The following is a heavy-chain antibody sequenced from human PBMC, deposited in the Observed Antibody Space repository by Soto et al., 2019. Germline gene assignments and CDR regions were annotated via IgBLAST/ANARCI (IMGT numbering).Heavy chain of an antibody. V-gene: IGHV1-69*02. J-gene: IGHJ5*02. CDR1: GGTFSSYT. CDR2: IIPILGIA. CDR3: ARGGSLGSSWSPRWFDP. Sequence: QVQLVQSGAEVKKPGSSVKVSCKASGGTFSSYTISWVRQAPGQGLEWMGRIIPILGIANYAPKFQGRVTIAADKSTSTAYMELSSLRSEDTAVYYCARGGSLGSSWSPRWFDPWGQGTLVTVSS. D-gene: IGHD6-13*01.